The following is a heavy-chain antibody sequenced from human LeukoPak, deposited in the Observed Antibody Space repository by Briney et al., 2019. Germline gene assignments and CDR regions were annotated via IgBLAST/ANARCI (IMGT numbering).Heavy chain of an antibody. Sequence: PGGSLRLSCAASGFTFSSYGMHWVRQAPGKGLEWVAVISYDGSNKYYADSVKGRFTIPRDNSKNTLYLQMNSLRAEDTAVYYCAKKDGSSWYSDYWGQGTLVTVSS. CDR2: ISYDGSNK. V-gene: IGHV3-30*18. J-gene: IGHJ4*02. CDR3: AKKDGSSWYSDY. D-gene: IGHD6-13*01. CDR1: GFTFSSYG.